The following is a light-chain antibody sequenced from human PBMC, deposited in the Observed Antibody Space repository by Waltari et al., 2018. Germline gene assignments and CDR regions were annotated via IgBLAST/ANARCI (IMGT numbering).Light chain of an antibody. CDR2: WAS. CDR3: QQYYSTPRT. J-gene: IGKJ2*01. Sequence: DIVMTQSPDSLAVSLGERATINCKSSQSVLYSSNNKNYVAWYQQKPGQTPKLLIYWASTRESGVPDRFSGSGSGTDFTLTISSLQAEDVAVYYCQQYYSTPRTFGQGTKLEIK. V-gene: IGKV4-1*01. CDR1: QSVLYSSNNKNY.